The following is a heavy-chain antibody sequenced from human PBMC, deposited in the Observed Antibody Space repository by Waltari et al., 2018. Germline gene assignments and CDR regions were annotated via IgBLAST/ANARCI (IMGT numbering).Heavy chain of an antibody. CDR3: ARDSDERLDHPFDY. CDR1: GFTFSSYS. D-gene: IGHD1-1*01. V-gene: IGHV3-48*04. Sequence: EVQLVESGGGLVQPGGSLRLSCAASGFTFSSYSMTWVRQAPGKGLEWVSYISSSSSTIYYADSVKGRFTISRDNAKNSLYLQMNSLRAEDTAVYYCARDSDERLDHPFDYWGQGTLVTVSS. CDR2: ISSSSSTI. J-gene: IGHJ4*02.